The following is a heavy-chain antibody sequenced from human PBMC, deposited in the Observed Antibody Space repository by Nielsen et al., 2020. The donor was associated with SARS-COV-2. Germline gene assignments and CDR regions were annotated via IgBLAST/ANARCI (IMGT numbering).Heavy chain of an antibody. D-gene: IGHD3-3*01. V-gene: IGHV3-20*01. CDR1: GFTFDDDG. CDR3: AKLGYDFWSGDLNHQDY. J-gene: IGHJ4*02. Sequence: GESLKISCAASGFTFDDDGMSWVRQAPGKRLEWVSGINWNGGSTGYADSVKGRFTISRDNAKNSLYLQMNSLRAEDTALYHCAKLGYDFWSGDLNHQDYWGQGTLVTVSS. CDR2: INWNGGST.